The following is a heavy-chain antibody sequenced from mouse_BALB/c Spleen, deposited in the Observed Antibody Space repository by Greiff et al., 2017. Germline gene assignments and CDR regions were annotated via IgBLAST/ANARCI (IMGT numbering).Heavy chain of an antibody. CDR3: ARDRNYGSSEAWFAY. Sequence: VQVVESGPGLVAPSQSLSITCTVSGFSLTSYGVHWVRQPPGKGLEWLGVIWAGGSTNYNSALMSRLSISKDNSKSQVFLKMNSLQTDDTAMYYCARDRNYGSSEAWFAYWGQGTLVTVSA. D-gene: IGHD1-1*01. CDR1: GFSLTSYG. V-gene: IGHV2-9*02. J-gene: IGHJ3*01. CDR2: IWAGGST.